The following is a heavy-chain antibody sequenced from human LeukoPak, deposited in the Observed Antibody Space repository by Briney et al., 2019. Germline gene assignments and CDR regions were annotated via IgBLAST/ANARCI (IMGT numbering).Heavy chain of an antibody. V-gene: IGHV4-34*01. CDR1: GGSFSGYY. J-gene: IGHJ3*02. CDR3: ARSAYCGGDCYSDI. Sequence: KPSETLSLTCAVYGGSFSGYYWNWIRQPPGKGLEWIGEINHSGSTNYNPSLKSRVTISVDTSKNQFSLKLSSVTAADTAVYYCARSAYCGGDCYSDIWGQGTMVTVSS. CDR2: INHSGST. D-gene: IGHD2-21*01.